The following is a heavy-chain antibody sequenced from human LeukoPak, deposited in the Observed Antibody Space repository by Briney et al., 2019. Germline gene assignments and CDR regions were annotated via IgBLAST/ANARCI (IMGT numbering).Heavy chain of an antibody. CDR3: ARDGDSSGWYSAFDI. J-gene: IGHJ3*02. CDR2: ISAYNGNT. D-gene: IGHD6-19*01. Sequence: ASVTVSFKASGYTFTSYGISWVRQAPGQGVEGMGWISAYNGNTHCVQKLQGRVTITTDTSTSTAYMELRSLRSDDTAVYYCARDGDSSGWYSAFDIWCQGTMVTVSS. CDR1: GYTFTSYG. V-gene: IGHV1-18*01.